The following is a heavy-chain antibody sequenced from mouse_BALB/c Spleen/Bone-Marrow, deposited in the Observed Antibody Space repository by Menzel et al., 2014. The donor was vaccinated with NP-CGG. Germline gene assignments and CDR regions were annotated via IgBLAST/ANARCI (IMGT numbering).Heavy chain of an antibody. J-gene: IGHJ4*01. CDR3: ARFGYDHALDY. Sequence: VQLKESGPSLVKPSQTLSLTCSVTGDSIXGGYWNWIRKFPGNKLEYMGYISYSGSTYYNPSPKSRISITRDTSKNQYYLQLKSVTTEDTATYYCARFGYDHALDYWGQGTSVTVSS. CDR1: GDSIXGGY. D-gene: IGHD2-2*01. V-gene: IGHV3-8*02. CDR2: ISYSGST.